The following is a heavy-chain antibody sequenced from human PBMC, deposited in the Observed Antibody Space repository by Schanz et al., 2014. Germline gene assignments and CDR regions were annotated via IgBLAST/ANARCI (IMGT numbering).Heavy chain of an antibody. CDR1: GFTFNSYA. V-gene: IGHV3-23*01. CDR3: AKGMGYCSGGTCYDYYYYGLDV. CDR2: ISHSGGSK. Sequence: DVQLLESGGGLVQPGGSLRLSCAASGFTFNSYAMTWVRQAPGKGLEWVSSISHSGGSKYYADSVKGRFTISRDNSENTLYLQMNSLSADDTAVFYCAKGMGYCSGGTCYDYYYYGLDVWRRGTTVTVSS. J-gene: IGHJ6*02. D-gene: IGHD2-15*01.